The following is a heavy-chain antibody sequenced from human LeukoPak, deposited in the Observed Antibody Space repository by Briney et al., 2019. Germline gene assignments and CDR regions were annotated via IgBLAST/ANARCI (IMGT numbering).Heavy chain of an antibody. J-gene: IGHJ5*02. CDR2: IYYSGST. CDR1: GGSISSSSYY. D-gene: IGHD3-10*01. Sequence: SETLSLTCTVSGGSISSSSYYWGWIRQPPGKGLEWIGSIYYSGSTYYNPSLKSRVTISVDTSKNQFSLKLSSVTAADTAVYYCARDPVPYYYGSGTPSWGQGTLVTVSS. V-gene: IGHV4-39*07. CDR3: ARDPVPYYYGSGTPS.